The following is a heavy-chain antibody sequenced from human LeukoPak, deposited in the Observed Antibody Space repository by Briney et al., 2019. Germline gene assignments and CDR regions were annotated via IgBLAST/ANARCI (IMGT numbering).Heavy chain of an antibody. D-gene: IGHD2-2*01. CDR3: ARYCSSTSCYGADYMDV. J-gene: IGHJ6*03. CDR1: GGTFSSYA. Sequence: SVKVSCKASGGTFSSYAISWVRQARGQGLEWMGGIIPIFGTANYAQKFQGRVTITADESTSTAYMELSSLRSEDTAVYYCARYCSSTSCYGADYMDVWGKGTTVTVSS. V-gene: IGHV1-69*13. CDR2: IIPIFGTA.